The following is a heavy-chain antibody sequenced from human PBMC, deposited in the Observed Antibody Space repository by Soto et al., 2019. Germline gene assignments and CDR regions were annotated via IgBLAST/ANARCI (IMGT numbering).Heavy chain of an antibody. CDR2: IYYSGST. V-gene: IGHV4-39*01. D-gene: IGHD6-19*01. CDR1: GGSISSSSYY. CDR3: ARQRRSSGWYNDY. Sequence: QLQLQESGPGLVKPSETLSLTCTVSGGSISSSSYYWGWIRQPPGKGLEWIGSIYYSGSTYYNPSLKSRVTLAVDTAKNQFSLKLSSVTAADTAVYYCARQRRSSGWYNDYWGQGTLVPVSS. J-gene: IGHJ4*02.